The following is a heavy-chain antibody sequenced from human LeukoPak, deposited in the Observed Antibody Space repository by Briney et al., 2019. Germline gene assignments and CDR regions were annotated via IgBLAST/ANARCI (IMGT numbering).Heavy chain of an antibody. CDR3: ARGAGGCSSTSCSFDY. V-gene: IGHV4-34*01. Sequence: PSETLSLTCAVYGGSFTGYYWSWIRQPPGKGPEWIGEINHSGSTNYNPSLKSRVTISVDTSKNQFSLKPSSVTAADTAVYFCARGAGGCSSTSCSFDYWGQGTLVTVSS. CDR2: INHSGST. CDR1: GGSFTGYY. J-gene: IGHJ4*02. D-gene: IGHD2-2*01.